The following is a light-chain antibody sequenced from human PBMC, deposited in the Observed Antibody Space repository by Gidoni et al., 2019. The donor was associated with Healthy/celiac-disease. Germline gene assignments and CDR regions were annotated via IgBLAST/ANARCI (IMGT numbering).Light chain of an antibody. Sequence: AIRMTQSPSSFSASTGDRVTITCRASQGISSYLAWYQQKPGKAPKLLSYAASTLQSGVPSRFSDSGSGTDFTLTISCLQSEDFATYYCQQYYSYPRTFGQGTKVEIK. CDR1: QGISSY. J-gene: IGKJ1*01. CDR3: QQYYSYPRT. V-gene: IGKV1-8*01. CDR2: AAS.